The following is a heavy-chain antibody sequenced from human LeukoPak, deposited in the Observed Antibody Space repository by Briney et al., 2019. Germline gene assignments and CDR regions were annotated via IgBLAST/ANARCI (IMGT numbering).Heavy chain of an antibody. V-gene: IGHV3-30*03. J-gene: IGHJ2*01. CDR1: GFTFSSYG. CDR3: ARSMSTVTTRFFDL. CDR2: ISYDGSNK. Sequence: GGSLRLSCAASGFTFSSYGMHWVRQAPGKGLEWVAVISYDGSNKYYADSVKGRFTISRDNAKNSLYLQMNSLRAEDTAFYYCARSMSTVTTRFFDLWGRGTLVTVSS. D-gene: IGHD4-17*01.